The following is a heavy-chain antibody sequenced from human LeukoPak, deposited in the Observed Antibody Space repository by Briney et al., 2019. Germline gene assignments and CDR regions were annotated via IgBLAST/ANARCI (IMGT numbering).Heavy chain of an antibody. D-gene: IGHD5-24*01. J-gene: IGHJ3*02. V-gene: IGHV3-30*18. CDR1: GFTFSSYG. CDR3: AKDRDGYNWDAFDI. CDR2: ISYDGSNK. Sequence: GGSLRLSCAASGFTFSSYGMHWVRQAPGKGLEWVAVISYDGSNKYYADSVKGRFTISRDNSKNTLYLQMNSLRAEDTAVCYCAKDRDGYNWDAFDIWGQGTMVTVSS.